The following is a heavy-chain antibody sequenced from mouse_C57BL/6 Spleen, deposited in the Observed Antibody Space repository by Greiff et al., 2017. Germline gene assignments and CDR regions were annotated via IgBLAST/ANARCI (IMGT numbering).Heavy chain of an antibody. Sequence: EVQGVESGPELVKPGASVKISCKASGYSFTGYYMNWVKQSPEKSLEWIGEINPSTGGTTYNQKFKAKATLTVDKSSSTAYMQLKSLTSEDSAVYYCARSLTGTFAYWGQGTLVTVSA. V-gene: IGHV1-42*01. CDR2: INPSTGGT. CDR3: ARSLTGTFAY. J-gene: IGHJ3*01. CDR1: GYSFTGYY. D-gene: IGHD4-1*01.